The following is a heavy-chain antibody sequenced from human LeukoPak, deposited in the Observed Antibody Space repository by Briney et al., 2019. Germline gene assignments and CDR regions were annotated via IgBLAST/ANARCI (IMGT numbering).Heavy chain of an antibody. CDR1: GFTFSSYA. V-gene: IGHV3-30*02. CDR3: AKVAVAGTDSDYYFDY. D-gene: IGHD6-19*01. Sequence: GGSLRLSCAASGFTFSSYAMTWVRQAPGKGLEWVAVIWYDGSNKYYADSVKGRFTISRDNSKNTLYLQMNSLRAEDTAVYYCAKVAVAGTDSDYYFDYWGQGTLVTVSS. CDR2: IWYDGSNK. J-gene: IGHJ4*02.